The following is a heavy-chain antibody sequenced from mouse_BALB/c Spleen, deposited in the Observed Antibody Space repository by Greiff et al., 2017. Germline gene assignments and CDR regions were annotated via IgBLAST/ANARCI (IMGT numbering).Heavy chain of an antibody. V-gene: IGHV1-31*01. CDR3: ARDYGNYGGFAY. CDR2: INPYNGAT. CDR1: GYSFTGYY. D-gene: IGHD2-1*01. Sequence: VQLKQSGPELVKPGASVKISCKASGYSFTGYYMHWVKQSHVKSLEWIGRINPYNGATSYNQNFKDKASLTVDKSSSTAYMELHSLTSEDSAVYYCARDYGNYGGFAYWGQGTLVTVSA. J-gene: IGHJ3*01.